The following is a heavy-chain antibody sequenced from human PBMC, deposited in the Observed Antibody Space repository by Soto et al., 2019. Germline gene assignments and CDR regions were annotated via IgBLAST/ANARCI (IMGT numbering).Heavy chain of an antibody. CDR3: GCRDRGTSVDD. J-gene: IGHJ4*02. Sequence: SETLSLTCAASGGTFTINNWWTWVRQPPGQGLEWIGEIYRTGSTNYTPSLKSRVTISLDKSENQFSLKVTSLTAADTAVYYCGCRDRGTSVDDCGQGASVTVYS. CDR2: IYRTGST. D-gene: IGHD1-7*01. CDR1: GGTFTINNW. V-gene: IGHV4-4*02.